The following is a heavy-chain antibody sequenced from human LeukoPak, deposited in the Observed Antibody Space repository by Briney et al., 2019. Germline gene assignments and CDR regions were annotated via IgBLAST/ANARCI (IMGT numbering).Heavy chain of an antibody. Sequence: SETLSLTCTVSGGSIDSYFRTWIRQPPGKGLEFIGNMYHSGSASYNDSLKGRATISLGSSRKEFSLKLTSVTAADTAVYYCARAAITMVRGVIYYYYGMDVWGQGTTVTVSS. CDR1: GGSIDSYF. J-gene: IGHJ6*02. D-gene: IGHD3-10*01. CDR2: MYHSGSA. CDR3: ARAAITMVRGVIYYYYGMDV. V-gene: IGHV4-59*01.